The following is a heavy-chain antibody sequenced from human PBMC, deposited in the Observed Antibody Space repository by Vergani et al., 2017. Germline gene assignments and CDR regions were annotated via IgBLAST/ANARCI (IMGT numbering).Heavy chain of an antibody. V-gene: IGHV4-4*07. CDR3: ARGGLAVAAISCYYYYMDV. CDR1: GGSISSYY. CDR2: IYTSGST. J-gene: IGHJ6*03. Sequence: QVQLQESGPGLVKPSETLSLTCTVSGGSISSYYWSWIRQPAGKGLELIGRIYTSGSTNYNPSLKSRVTMSVDTSKNQFSLKLSSVTAADTAVYYCARGGLAVAAISCYYYYMDVWGKGTTVTVSS. D-gene: IGHD6-19*01.